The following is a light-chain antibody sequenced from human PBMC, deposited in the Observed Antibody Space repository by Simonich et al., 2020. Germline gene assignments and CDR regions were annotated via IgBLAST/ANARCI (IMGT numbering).Light chain of an antibody. CDR3: CSYAGSSTVV. Sequence: QSPLTQPASVSGSPGQSITISGTGTSSDVGSLNLVSWYQQHQGKTPKLMVYEGSKRPSGVSNRFSGSKSGNTASLTISGLQAEDEADYYCCSYAGSSTVVFGGGTKLTVL. CDR2: EGS. CDR1: SSDVGSLNL. V-gene: IGLV2-23*01. J-gene: IGLJ2*01.